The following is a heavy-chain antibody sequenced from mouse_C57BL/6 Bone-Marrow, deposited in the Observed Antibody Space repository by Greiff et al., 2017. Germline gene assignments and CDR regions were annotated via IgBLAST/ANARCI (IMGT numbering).Heavy chain of an antibody. CDR1: GYTFTSYW. CDR3: ARDDYDDYFDY. J-gene: IGHJ2*01. CDR2: IDPSDSYT. V-gene: IGHV1-50*01. D-gene: IGHD2-4*01. Sequence: QVQLQQPGAELVKPGASVKLSCKASGYTFTSYWMQWVKQRPGQGLEWIGEIDPSDSYTNYNQKFKGKATLTVDTSSSPAYMQLSSRTSEDSAVYYCARDDYDDYFDYWGQGTTLTVSS.